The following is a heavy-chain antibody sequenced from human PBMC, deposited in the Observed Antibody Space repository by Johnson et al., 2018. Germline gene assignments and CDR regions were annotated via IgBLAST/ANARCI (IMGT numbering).Heavy chain of an antibody. J-gene: IGHJ3*02. Sequence: QVQLQQWGAGLLKPSETLSLTCAVYGGSFSGYYWSWIRQPPGKGLEWIGEINPSGSTNYNPSLQSRVAISVDPSKNHFSLKLSTVTAADTAVYYCARGGSKGSAWTIWGQGTLVTVSS. D-gene: IGHD3-10*01. CDR2: INPSGST. CDR3: ARGGSKGSAWTI. V-gene: IGHV4-34*01. CDR1: GGSFSGYY.